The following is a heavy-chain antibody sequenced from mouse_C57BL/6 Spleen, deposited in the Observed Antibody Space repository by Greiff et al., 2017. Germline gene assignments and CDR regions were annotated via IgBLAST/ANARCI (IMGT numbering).Heavy chain of an antibody. CDR1: GYTFTDYN. V-gene: IGHV1-18*01. CDR2: INPNNGGT. D-gene: IGHD1-1*01. Sequence: EVQLQQSGPELVKPGASVKIPCKASGYTFTDYNMDWVKQSHGQSLEWIGDINPNNGGTIYNQKFKGKATLTVDKSSSTAYMELRSLTSEDTAVYYCARSRYGSSYRGFDYWGQGTTLTVSS. CDR3: ARSRYGSSYRGFDY. J-gene: IGHJ2*01.